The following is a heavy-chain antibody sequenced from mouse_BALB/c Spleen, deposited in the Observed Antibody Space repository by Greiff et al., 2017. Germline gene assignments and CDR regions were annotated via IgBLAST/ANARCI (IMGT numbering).Heavy chain of an antibody. CDR3: TRDGGLRRWFAY. CDR2: IDPSDSYT. J-gene: IGHJ3*01. V-gene: IGHV1S127*01. D-gene: IGHD2-4*01. CDR1: GYTFTSYW. Sequence: QVQLQQPGAELVKPGASVKMSCKASGYTFTSYWMHWVKQRPGQGLEWIGTIDPSDSYTGYNQKFKGKATLTVDTSSSTAYMQLSSLTSEDSAVYYCTRDGGLRRWFAYWGQGTLVTVSA.